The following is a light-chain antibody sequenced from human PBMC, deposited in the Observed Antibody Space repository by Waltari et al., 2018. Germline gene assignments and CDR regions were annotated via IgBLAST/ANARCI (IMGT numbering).Light chain of an antibody. J-gene: IGLJ1*01. CDR1: SSNIGTNY. V-gene: IGLV1-47*01. CDR2: RNN. Sequence: QSVLTQSPSASGTPGQRVTISCSGGSSNIGTNYVDWYQQLPGTAPKLLIFRNNQRPPGGPNRFSGSKSGTSASLAISGLRSEDEADYYCAAWDDSLSGNVFGTGTKVTAL. CDR3: AAWDDSLSGNV.